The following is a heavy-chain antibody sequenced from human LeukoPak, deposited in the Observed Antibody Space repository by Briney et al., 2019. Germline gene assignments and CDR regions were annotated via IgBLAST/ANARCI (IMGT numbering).Heavy chain of an antibody. CDR1: GYTFTSCG. CDR2: VSAYNGNT. J-gene: IGHJ3*01. V-gene: IGHV1-18*01. Sequence: ASVKVSCKASGYTFTSCGICWVRQAPGQGPEWTGWVSAYNGNTNYAQKFRGRVTMTTGTSTSTAYMELRSLRYDDTAVYYCARDAPQWRSTFDFWGQGTMITVS. D-gene: IGHD6-19*01. CDR3: ARDAPQWRSTFDF.